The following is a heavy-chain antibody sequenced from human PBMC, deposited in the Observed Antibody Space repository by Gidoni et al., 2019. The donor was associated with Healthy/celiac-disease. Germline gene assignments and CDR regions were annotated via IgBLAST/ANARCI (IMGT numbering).Heavy chain of an antibody. CDR3: ARVPWGYCSGGSCYAEPKEDY. Sequence: QVQLQVSGPGLVKPSQPLSLTCTVSGGSISSGGFYWIWIRQHPGKGLEWIGYIYYSGSTYYNPSLKSRVTISVDTSKNQYSLKLSSVNAADTAVYYCARVPWGYCSGGSCYAEPKEDYWGQGTLVTVSS. J-gene: IGHJ4*02. CDR1: GGSISSGGFY. D-gene: IGHD2-15*01. CDR2: IYYSGST. V-gene: IGHV4-31*03.